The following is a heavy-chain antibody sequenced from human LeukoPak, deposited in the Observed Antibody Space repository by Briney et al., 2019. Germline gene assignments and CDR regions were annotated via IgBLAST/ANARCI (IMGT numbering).Heavy chain of an antibody. D-gene: IGHD2-21*01. CDR3: ARLDSCGADSCIDS. V-gene: IGHV4-59*01. J-gene: IGHJ4*02. CDR1: GSSITGFH. Sequence: SETLSLTCSVSGSSITGFHWGWIRQPPGKGPEWIGYIQASGTTKHNPSLKSRVTISMDTSMAQFSLNVNSVSAADTAMYYCARLDSCGADSCIDSWGQGNLVIVSS. CDR2: IQASGTT.